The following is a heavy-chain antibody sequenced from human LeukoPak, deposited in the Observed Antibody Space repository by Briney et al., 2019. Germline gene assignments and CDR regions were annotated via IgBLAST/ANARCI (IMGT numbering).Heavy chain of an antibody. CDR2: IYYSGST. CDR1: GGSISSYY. V-gene: IGHV4-59*08. CDR3: ARGDYYGSGSYPYFDY. J-gene: IGHJ4*02. D-gene: IGHD3-10*01. Sequence: PSETLSLTCTVSGGSISSYYWSWIRQPPGKGLEWIGYIYYSGSTNYNPSLKSRVTISVDTSKNQFSLKLSSVTAADTAVYYCARGDYYGSGSYPYFDYWGQGTLVTVSS.